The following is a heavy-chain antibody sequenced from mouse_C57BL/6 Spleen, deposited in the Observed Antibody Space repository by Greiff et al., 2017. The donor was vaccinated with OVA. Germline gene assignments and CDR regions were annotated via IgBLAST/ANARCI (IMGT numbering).Heavy chain of an antibody. CDR3: ARWVTTRYYAMDY. D-gene: IGHD2-2*01. CDR1: GYTFTSYW. Sequence: QVQLQQSGAELVKPGASVKLSCKASGYTFTSYWMQWVKQRPGQGLEWIGEIDPSDSYTNYNQKFKGKATLTVDTSSSTAYMQLSSLTSEDSAVYYCARWVTTRYYAMDYWGQGTSVTVSS. J-gene: IGHJ4*01. V-gene: IGHV1-50*01. CDR2: IDPSDSYT.